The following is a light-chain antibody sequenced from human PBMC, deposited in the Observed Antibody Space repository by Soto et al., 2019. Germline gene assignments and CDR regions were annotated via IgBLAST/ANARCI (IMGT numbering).Light chain of an antibody. Sequence: VLTQSPDTLSLSPGARATLSCRASQSFRGLLAWYQQKPGQAPRLLIYDAYNRATGIPPRFSGSGSGTDFTLTISSLEPEDSALYYCQQRHMWPITLRQGTRLEIK. CDR2: DAY. CDR3: QQRHMWPIT. V-gene: IGKV3-11*01. CDR1: QSFRGL. J-gene: IGKJ5*01.